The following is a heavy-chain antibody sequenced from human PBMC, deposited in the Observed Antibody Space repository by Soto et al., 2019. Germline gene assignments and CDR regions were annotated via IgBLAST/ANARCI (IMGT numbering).Heavy chain of an antibody. Sequence: GGSLRLSCAASGVTFSGSLLSWVRQAPGEGMGWGSSISTTSTFTDYAASLKGRVTVARDNSRNALFLQLNSLRDEDTAVYFCARGAVSRQHFYYGFDVWGQGTTVTVSS. J-gene: IGHJ6*02. D-gene: IGHD4-17*01. CDR2: ISTTSTFT. CDR3: ARGAVSRQHFYYGFDV. CDR1: GVTFSGSL. V-gene: IGHV3-11*06.